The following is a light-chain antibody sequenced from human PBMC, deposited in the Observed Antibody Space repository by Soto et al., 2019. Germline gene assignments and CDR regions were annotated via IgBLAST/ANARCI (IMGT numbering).Light chain of an antibody. CDR1: SGSIASSY. CDR2: EDD. V-gene: IGLV6-57*02. J-gene: IGLJ2*01. CDR3: QSYDNNIVV. Sequence: NFMLTQPHSVSESPGKTVTISCTGSSGSIASSYVQWYQQRPGSAPTTVIFEDDQRPSGVPARFSGSIDSSSNSASLTISGLQTEDEADYYCQSYDNNIVVFGGGTKLTVL.